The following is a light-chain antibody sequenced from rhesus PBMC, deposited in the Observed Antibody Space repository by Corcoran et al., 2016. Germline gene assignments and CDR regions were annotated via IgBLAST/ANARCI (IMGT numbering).Light chain of an antibody. V-gene: IGKV1-22*01. CDR1: QSISSW. Sequence: DIQMTQSPSSLSASVGDTVTITCRASQSISSWLDWYQQKPGKAPKLLIYKASSLQSGVPSRVSGSGSGTDFTLTLSSLQPEDFATYCYLQYSSSPFTFGPGTKLDIE. CDR3: LQYSSSPFT. J-gene: IGKJ3*01. CDR2: KAS.